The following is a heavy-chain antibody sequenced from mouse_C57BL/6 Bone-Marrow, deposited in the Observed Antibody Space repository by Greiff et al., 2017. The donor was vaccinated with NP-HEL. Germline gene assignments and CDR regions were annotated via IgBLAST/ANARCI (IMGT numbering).Heavy chain of an antibody. D-gene: IGHD2-12*01. V-gene: IGHV1-7*01. CDR2: INPSSGYT. J-gene: IGHJ4*01. CDR3: ARVTPCYYAMDY. CDR1: GYTFTSYW. Sequence: VQVVESGAELAKPGASVKLSCKASGYTFTSYWMHWVKQRPGQGLEWIGYINPSSGYTKYNQKFKDKATLTADKSSSTAYMQLSSLTYEDSAVYYCARVTPCYYAMDYGGQGTAVTVSS.